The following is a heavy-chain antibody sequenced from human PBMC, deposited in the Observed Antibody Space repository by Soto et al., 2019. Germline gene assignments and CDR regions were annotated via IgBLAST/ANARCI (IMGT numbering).Heavy chain of an antibody. CDR3: ARDFGVVIMSGWFDP. D-gene: IGHD3-3*01. V-gene: IGHV3-33*01. CDR2: IWYDGSNK. J-gene: IGHJ5*02. CDR1: GFTFSSYG. Sequence: PGGSLRLSCAASGFTFSSYGMHWVRQAPGKGLEWVAVIWYDGSNKYYADSVKGRFTISRDNSKNTLYLQMNSLRAEDTAVYYCARDFGVVIMSGWFDPWGRGTLVTVSS.